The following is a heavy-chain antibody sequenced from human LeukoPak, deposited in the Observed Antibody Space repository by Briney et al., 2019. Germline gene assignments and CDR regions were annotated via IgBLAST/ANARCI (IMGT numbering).Heavy chain of an antibody. D-gene: IGHD6-6*01. J-gene: IGHJ4*02. CDR2: GNQDGSVK. CDR3: ATIGYSSASMDY. Sequence: GGPLRLSCAACGFMFSNYWMRWLRPAPGRGVEWVVNGNQDGSVKYYLDTVQRRFAISRDNAKNSLSLRVKSLRAEDTAIYLCATIGYSSASMDYWGQGTLVTVSS. V-gene: IGHV3-7*01. CDR1: GFMFSNYW.